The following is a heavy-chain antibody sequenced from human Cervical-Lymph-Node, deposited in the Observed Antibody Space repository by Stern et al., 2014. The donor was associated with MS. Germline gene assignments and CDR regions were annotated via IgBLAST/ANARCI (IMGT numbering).Heavy chain of an antibody. D-gene: IGHD6-19*01. Sequence: QVQLQESGPGLVKPSETLSLTCTVSGGSISGYYWSWIRQPPGKGLEWIGYIYYSGNTNYNPSLESRVTMSVDTSKNQFSLKLSSVTAADTAVYYCAKAVAGTPHCFDYFGQGTLVTVSS. V-gene: IGHV4-59*01. CDR2: IYYSGNT. CDR3: AKAVAGTPHCFDY. J-gene: IGHJ4*02. CDR1: GGSISGYY.